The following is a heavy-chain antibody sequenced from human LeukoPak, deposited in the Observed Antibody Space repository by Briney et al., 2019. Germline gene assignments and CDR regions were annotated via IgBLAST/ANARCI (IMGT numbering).Heavy chain of an antibody. CDR3: ARAYSSSWYDY. Sequence: GGSLRLSCAASGFAFSTYAMSWVRQAPGKGLEWVSSISGRGNNTYYADSVKGRFTISRDNSKNTLHLQVNSLRAEDTAIYYCARAYSSSWYDYWGQGTLVTVSS. CDR2: ISGRGNNT. D-gene: IGHD6-13*01. CDR1: GFAFSTYA. V-gene: IGHV3-23*01. J-gene: IGHJ4*02.